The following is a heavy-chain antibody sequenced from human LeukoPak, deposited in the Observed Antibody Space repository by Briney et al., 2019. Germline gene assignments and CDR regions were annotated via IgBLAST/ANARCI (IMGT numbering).Heavy chain of an antibody. J-gene: IGHJ4*02. V-gene: IGHV1-2*02. CDR3: ARGLLYYDFWSGYPTFDY. Sequence: PNSGGTNYAQKFQGRVTMTRDTSISTAYMELSRLRSDDTAVYYCARGLLYYDFWSGYPTFDYWGQGTLVTVSS. CDR2: PNSGGT. D-gene: IGHD3-3*01.